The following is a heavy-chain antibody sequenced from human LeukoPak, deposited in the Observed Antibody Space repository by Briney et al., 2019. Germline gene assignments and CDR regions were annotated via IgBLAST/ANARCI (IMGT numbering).Heavy chain of an antibody. CDR2: MWRDGNEI. CDR3: ARFGWGNQLVGFDS. CDR1: GFTFSTYW. D-gene: IGHD6-6*01. Sequence: GGSLRLSCSAYGFTFSTYWMSWVRQAPGKGLEWVANMWRDGNEIYDLDSVRGGFTISRDNARKSLYLQMNGRRAEDTAVYYWARFGWGNQLVGFDSWGQGTLVTVSS. V-gene: IGHV3-7*01. J-gene: IGHJ4*02.